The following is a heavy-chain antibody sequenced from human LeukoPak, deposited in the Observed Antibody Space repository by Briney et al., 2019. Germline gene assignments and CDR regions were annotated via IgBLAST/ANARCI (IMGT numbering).Heavy chain of an antibody. Sequence: GGSLRLSCAASGFTVSTNYMSWVRQAPGKGLEWVSIIYDSGTIHYADSVKGRFTISRDNLKNTLYLQMNSLRAEDTAVYYCARGGYSSSWYTLGYWGQGTLVTVSS. CDR2: IYDSGTI. D-gene: IGHD6-13*01. V-gene: IGHV3-53*01. J-gene: IGHJ4*02. CDR3: ARGGYSSSWYTLGY. CDR1: GFTVSTNY.